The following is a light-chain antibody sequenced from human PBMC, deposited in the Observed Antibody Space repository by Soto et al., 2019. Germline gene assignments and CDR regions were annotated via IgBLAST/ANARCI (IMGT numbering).Light chain of an antibody. J-gene: IGKJ3*01. V-gene: IGKV3-20*01. CDR1: QIVRSNS. CDR2: DAS. Sequence: EIMLTHSPCTLSSSLWYRPTISCSASQIVRSNSLAWYQQKTGQPPRLLIYDASSRPPGIPDRFSGSGSGTDFTLTISRLEPEDFAVYYWQQSATFGPGTKVDI. CDR3: QQSAT.